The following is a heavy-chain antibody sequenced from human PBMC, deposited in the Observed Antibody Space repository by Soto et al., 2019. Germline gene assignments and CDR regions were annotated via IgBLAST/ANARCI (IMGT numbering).Heavy chain of an antibody. CDR3: ARELRYCTNGVCPLDY. J-gene: IGHJ4*02. CDR2: ISYDGSNK. Sequence: LRLSCAASGFTFSSYAMHWVRQAPGKGLEWVAVISYDGSNKYYADSVKGRFTISRDNSKNTLYLQMNSLRAEDTAVYYCARELRYCTNGVCPLDYWGQGTLVTVSS. V-gene: IGHV3-30-3*01. D-gene: IGHD2-8*01. CDR1: GFTFSSYA.